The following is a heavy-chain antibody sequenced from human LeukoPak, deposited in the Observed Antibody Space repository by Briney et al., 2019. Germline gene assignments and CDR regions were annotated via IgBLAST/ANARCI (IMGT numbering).Heavy chain of an antibody. CDR2: IRSKAYGGTT. V-gene: IGHV3-49*03. CDR3: TRDQNYGDYVSIFDY. J-gene: IGHJ4*02. D-gene: IGHD4-17*01. Sequence: GRSLRLSCTASGFTFGDYAMSWFRQAPGKGLEWVGFIRSKAYGGTTEYAASVKSRFTISRDDSKSIAYLQMNSLKTEDTAVYYCTRDQNYGDYVSIFDYWGQGTLVTVSS. CDR1: GFTFGDYA.